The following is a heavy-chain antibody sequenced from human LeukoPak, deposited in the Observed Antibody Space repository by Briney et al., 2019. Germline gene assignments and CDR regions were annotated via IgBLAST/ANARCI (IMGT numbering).Heavy chain of an antibody. D-gene: IGHD3-10*01. CDR3: SKLYGSGPRGAFDI. CDR2: IYDIGTT. Sequence: SETLSLTCSVSRGSLGREFWTWIRQSPGKGLEWIGYIYDIGTTNYNPSLKSRVSIFVDTSTNQFFLNLTSVTAADTAIYYCSKLYGSGPRGAFDIWGQGTLFAVSS. V-gene: IGHV4-59*08. CDR1: RGSLGREF. J-gene: IGHJ3*02.